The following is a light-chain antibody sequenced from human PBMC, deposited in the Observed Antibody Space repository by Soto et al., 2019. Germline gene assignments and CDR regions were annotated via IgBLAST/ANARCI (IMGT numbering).Light chain of an antibody. CDR1: QSVSSY. V-gene: IGKV3-11*01. Sequence: EIVLTQSPATLSLSPGERATLSCRASQSVSSYLAWYQQKPGQAPRLLIYDASSRATGIPARFSGSGSGTDFTLTISSLEPEDFAVYYCQQRSNWPITFGQGTQLEIK. J-gene: IGKJ5*01. CDR3: QQRSNWPIT. CDR2: DAS.